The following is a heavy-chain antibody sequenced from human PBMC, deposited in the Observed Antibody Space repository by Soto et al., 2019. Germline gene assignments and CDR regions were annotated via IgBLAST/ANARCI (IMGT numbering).Heavy chain of an antibody. D-gene: IGHD2-15*01. Sequence: QVQLVQSGAEVKKPGSSVKVSCKASGGTFSSYAISWVRQAPGQGLEWMGGIIPIFGTANYAQKFQGRVTSTADESTSTAYMELSSLRSEDTAVYYCARALGYCSGGSCYEYYYYGMDVWGQGTTVTVSS. V-gene: IGHV1-69*01. CDR2: IIPIFGTA. J-gene: IGHJ6*02. CDR1: GGTFSSYA. CDR3: ARALGYCSGGSCYEYYYYGMDV.